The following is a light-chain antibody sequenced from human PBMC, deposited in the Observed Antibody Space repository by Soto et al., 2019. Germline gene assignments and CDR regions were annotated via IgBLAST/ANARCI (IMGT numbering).Light chain of an antibody. V-gene: IGKV3-15*01. Sequence: EIVMTQSPPTLSVSPGEGVTLSCKASQSISNYLAWYQHKPGQAPRLLINGASIRATGFPARFSGSGSGEDFTLTISSVQSEDFAVYYCQQYLNWPWTCGQGTKVQIK. J-gene: IGKJ1*01. CDR2: GAS. CDR1: QSISNY. CDR3: QQYLNWPWT.